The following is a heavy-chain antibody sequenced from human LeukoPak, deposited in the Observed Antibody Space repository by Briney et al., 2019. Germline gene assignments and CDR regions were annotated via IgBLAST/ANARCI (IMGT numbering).Heavy chain of an antibody. J-gene: IGHJ5*02. CDR2: ISGSGGST. CDR3: AKGWPYYDILTGYFLGFDL. V-gene: IGHV3-23*01. Sequence: GGSLRLSCAASGFTFSSYAMSWVRQAPGKGLEWVSAISGSGGSTYYADSVKGRFTISRDNSKNTLYLQMNSLRAEDTAVYYCAKGWPYYDILTGYFLGFDLWGQGTLVTVSS. CDR1: GFTFSSYA. D-gene: IGHD3-9*01.